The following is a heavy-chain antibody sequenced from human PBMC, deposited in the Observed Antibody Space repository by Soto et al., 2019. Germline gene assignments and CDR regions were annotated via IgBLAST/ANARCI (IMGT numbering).Heavy chain of an antibody. CDR1: GGTFSGYA. CDR2: IIPLLGIT. V-gene: IGHV1-69*01. CDR3: ARDPRSITGTTSSEDFQH. D-gene: IGHD1-20*01. J-gene: IGHJ1*01. Sequence: QAQLMQSGAEVKKPGSSVKVSCKASGGTFSGYAINWVRQAPGQGLEWMGGIIPLLGITDYGQKFQGRITIAAHESTGTAYMDLRGLRSDDTAVYYCARDPRSITGTTSSEDFQHWGQGTLVSVSS.